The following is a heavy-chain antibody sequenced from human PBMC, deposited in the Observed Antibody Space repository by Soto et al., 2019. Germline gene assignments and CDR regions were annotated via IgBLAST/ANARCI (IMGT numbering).Heavy chain of an antibody. V-gene: IGHV3-23*01. Sequence: EVQLLESGGGLLQPGGSLRLSGAASGFTFGGYAMNWVRQAPGKGLEWVSGISGGGDTTFYTDSVKGRFTISRDNSGNTLYLQMNSLTAEDTAVYFCGRKSQGSVTVTGTWYLDLWGRGTLVTVSS. CDR1: GFTFGGYA. CDR2: ISGGGDTT. CDR3: GRKSQGSVTVTGTWYLDL. J-gene: IGHJ2*01. D-gene: IGHD1-1*01.